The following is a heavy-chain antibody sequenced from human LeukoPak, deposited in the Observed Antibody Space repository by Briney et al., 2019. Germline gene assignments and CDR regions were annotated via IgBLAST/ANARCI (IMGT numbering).Heavy chain of an antibody. CDR3: ARGGSGSYYKPSFDY. CDR1: GGSISSYY. J-gene: IGHJ4*02. Sequence: PSETLSLTCTGSGGSISSYYWSWIRQPPGKGLEWIGYIYYSGSTNYNPSLKSRVTISVDTSKNQFSLKLSSVTAADTAVYYCARGGSGSYYKPSFDYWGQGTLVTVSS. CDR2: IYYSGST. D-gene: IGHD3-10*01. V-gene: IGHV4-59*01.